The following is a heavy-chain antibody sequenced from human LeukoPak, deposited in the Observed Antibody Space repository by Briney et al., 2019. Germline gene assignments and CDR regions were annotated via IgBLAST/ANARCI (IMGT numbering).Heavy chain of an antibody. V-gene: IGHV1-2*02. D-gene: IGHD4-17*01. CDR1: GYTFTGYY. CDR3: ARALGDYGDLGLYYYYMDV. J-gene: IGHJ6*03. Sequence: ASVKVSCKASGYTFTGYYMHWVRQAPGQGLEWMGWINPNSGGTNYAQKFQGRVTMTRDTSISTAYMELSRLRSDDTAVYYCARALGDYGDLGLYYYYMDVWGKGTTVTVSS. CDR2: INPNSGGT.